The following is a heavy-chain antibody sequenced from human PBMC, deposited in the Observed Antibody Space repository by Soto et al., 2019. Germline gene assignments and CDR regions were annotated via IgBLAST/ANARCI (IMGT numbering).Heavy chain of an antibody. Sequence: GGSLRLSCAASGFTFSSCVMHWVRQAPGKGLEWVALISYDGGNTYYADSVKGRFTISGDNSKNTLYLQMNSLRTEDTAVYYCARDYDTSGYYYGYFAYWGQGTLVTVSS. CDR3: ARDYDTSGYYYGYFAY. D-gene: IGHD3-22*01. CDR1: GFTFSSCV. CDR2: ISYDGGNT. V-gene: IGHV3-30-3*01. J-gene: IGHJ4*02.